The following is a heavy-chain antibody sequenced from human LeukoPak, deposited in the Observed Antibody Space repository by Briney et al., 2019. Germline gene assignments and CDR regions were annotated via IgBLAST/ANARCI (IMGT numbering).Heavy chain of an antibody. CDR1: DFTFSSYS. Sequence: GGSLRLSCEASDFTFSSYSMTWVRQAPGTGLEWVSGIGGRGVRTYYADAVKGRFTISRDDSKDTLYLQMHSLKTEDTAVYYCARVYGTDSGYYPYFESMDVWGKGAPVIVSS. D-gene: IGHD3-22*01. CDR2: IGGRGVRT. J-gene: IGHJ6*03. V-gene: IGHV3-23*01. CDR3: ARVYGTDSGYYPYFESMDV.